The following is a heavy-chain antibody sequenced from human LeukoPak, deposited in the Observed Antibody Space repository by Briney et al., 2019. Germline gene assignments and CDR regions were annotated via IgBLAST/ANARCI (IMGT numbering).Heavy chain of an antibody. Sequence: SETLSLTCTVSGGSVSSDSYYWSWIRQPPGKGLEWIGYIYYTESTNYNPSLKSRVTISVDMSKNQFSLKLTSVTAADTAVYYCATKGPRRGYFDYWGQGTLVAVSS. J-gene: IGHJ4*02. V-gene: IGHV4-61*01. CDR3: ATKGPRRGYFDY. CDR2: IYYTEST. CDR1: GGSVSSDSYY.